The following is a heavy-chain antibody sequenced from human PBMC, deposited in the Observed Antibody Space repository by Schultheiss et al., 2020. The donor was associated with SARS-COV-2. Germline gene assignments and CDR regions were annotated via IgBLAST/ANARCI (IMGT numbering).Heavy chain of an antibody. CDR1: GGSISSYY. J-gene: IGHJ2*01. CDR3: ASREYRGKGFRYFDL. CDR2: IYYSGST. D-gene: IGHD1-26*01. V-gene: IGHV4-59*08. Sequence: SETLSLTCTVSGGSISSYYWSWIRQPPGKGLEWIGYIYYSGSTNYNPSLKSRVTMSVDTSKNQFSLKLSSVTAADTAVYYCASREYRGKGFRYFDLWGRGTLVTVSS.